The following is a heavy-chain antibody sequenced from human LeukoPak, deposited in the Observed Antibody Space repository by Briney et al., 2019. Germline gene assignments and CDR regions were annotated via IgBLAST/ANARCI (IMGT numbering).Heavy chain of an antibody. Sequence: SETLSLTCGVYGGSFKGYHCSWVRQSPGKGLEWIGEINHSGSTNYNPSLKSRVTLSVDTSQSQVSLTLRSVTAADTAVYFCARGPWGSVIPTRDYFYYMDVWGKGTTVTVSS. V-gene: IGHV4-34*01. CDR2: INHSGST. J-gene: IGHJ6*03. CDR1: GGSFKGYH. CDR3: ARGPWGSVIPTRDYFYYMDV. D-gene: IGHD2-21*01.